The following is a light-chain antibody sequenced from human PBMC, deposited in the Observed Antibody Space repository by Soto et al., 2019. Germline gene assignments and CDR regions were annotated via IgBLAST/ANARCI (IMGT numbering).Light chain of an antibody. J-gene: IGKJ1*01. CDR3: QQYGSSGT. CDR1: QSVSNNY. Sequence: EIVLTQSPGTLSLSRGERATLSCRASQSVSNNYLAWYQQKPGQAPRRLIYGASNRATGIPDRFSGSGSGTDFTLTISRLEPEDFGVYYCQQYGSSGTFGQGTKVEIK. CDR2: GAS. V-gene: IGKV3-20*01.